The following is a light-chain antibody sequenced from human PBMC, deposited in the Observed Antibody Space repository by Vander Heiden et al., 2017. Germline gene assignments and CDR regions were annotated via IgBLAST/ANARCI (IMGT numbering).Light chain of an antibody. V-gene: IGLV1-47*01. J-gene: IGLJ2*01. CDR2: RNN. CDR1: CSNTGSNY. Sequence: QSVLTPPPSASGTPGQRVPISCSGRCSNTGSNYVYWYQQLPGTAPKLLIYRNNQRPSGVPDRFSGSKSGTSASLAISGLRSEDEADYYCAAWDDSLSEVFGGGTKLTVL. CDR3: AAWDDSLSEV.